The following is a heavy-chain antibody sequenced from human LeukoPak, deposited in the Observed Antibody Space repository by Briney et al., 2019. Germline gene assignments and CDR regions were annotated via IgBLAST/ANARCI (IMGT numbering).Heavy chain of an antibody. J-gene: IGHJ6*03. D-gene: IGHD3-22*01. CDR3: ARTREDSSGYYGDYYYYMDV. Sequence: SETLSLTCTVSGGSISSYYWSWIRQPPGKGLEWIGYIYYSGSTNYNPSLKSRVTISVDTSKNQFSLKLSSVTAADTAVYYCARTREDSSGYYGDYYYYMDVWGKGTTVTVSS. CDR1: GGSISSYY. CDR2: IYYSGST. V-gene: IGHV4-59*08.